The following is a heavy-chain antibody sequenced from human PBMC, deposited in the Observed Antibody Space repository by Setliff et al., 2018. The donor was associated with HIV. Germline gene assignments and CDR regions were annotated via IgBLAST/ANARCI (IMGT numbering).Heavy chain of an antibody. CDR3: AKGTYYDLLTAYYLSDYYMDV. V-gene: IGHV3-23*01. Sequence: PGGSLRLSCAASGFAFSTFDMNWVRQSPEKGLEWVSAVGPGGDTTYYPDSVRGRFTISRDNSKNTLYLQMNSLRPEDTAVYYCAKGTYYDLLTAYYLSDYYMDVWGQGTTVTVSS. CDR2: VGPGGDTT. CDR1: GFAFSTFD. D-gene: IGHD3-9*01. J-gene: IGHJ6*03.